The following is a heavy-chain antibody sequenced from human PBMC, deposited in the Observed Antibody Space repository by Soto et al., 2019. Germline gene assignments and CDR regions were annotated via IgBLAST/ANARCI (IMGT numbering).Heavy chain of an antibody. J-gene: IGHJ4*02. V-gene: IGHV4-39*01. CDR2: MSYSGST. Sequence: PPETLSLTCSVSGGSIFSSDYYWGWIRQAPGKGLEWIGSMSYSGSTLHNPSLRSRVTLSVATPKSQFSLKLTSVTATDTALYYCMRLVVGASSGYVGFDHWGQGSLVTVSS. CDR1: GGSIFSSDYY. CDR3: MRLVVGASSGYVGFDH. D-gene: IGHD1-26*01.